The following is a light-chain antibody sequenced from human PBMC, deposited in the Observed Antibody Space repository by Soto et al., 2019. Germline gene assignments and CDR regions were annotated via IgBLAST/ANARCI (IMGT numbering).Light chain of an antibody. J-gene: IGLJ1*01. CDR3: CSSTGISLYV. CDR1: TSDIGTYSY. V-gene: IGLV2-14*01. CDR2: EVS. Sequence: QSVLTQPASVSGSPGQSITISCTGTTSDIGTYSYVSWYQQHAGKAPKLIIYEVSHRPSGVSNRFSGSKSGSTASLTISGLQAEDEAHYYCCSSTGISLYVFGTGTNVTVL.